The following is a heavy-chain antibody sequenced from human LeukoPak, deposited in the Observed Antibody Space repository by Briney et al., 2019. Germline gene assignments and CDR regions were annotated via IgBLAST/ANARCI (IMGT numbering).Heavy chain of an antibody. CDR1: GYTLTELS. V-gene: IGHV1-24*01. J-gene: IGHJ6*03. Sequence: ASVKVSCKVSGYTLTELSMHWVRQAPGKGLEWMGGFDPEDGETIYAQKFQGRVTMTEDTSTDTAYMELSSLRSEDTAVYYCARDGQWELLQDYYYMDVWGKGTTVTVSS. D-gene: IGHD1-26*01. CDR3: ARDGQWELLQDYYYMDV. CDR2: FDPEDGET.